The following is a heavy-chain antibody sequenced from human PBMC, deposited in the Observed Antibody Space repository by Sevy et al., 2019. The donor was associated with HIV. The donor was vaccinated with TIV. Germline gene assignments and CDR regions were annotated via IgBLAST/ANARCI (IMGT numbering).Heavy chain of an antibody. Sequence: ASVKVSCKASGYTFTSYGISWVRQAPGQGLEWMGWISAYDGNTNYAQKLQGRVTMTTDTSTSTAYMELRSLESDDTAVYYCARDAFGIVVVPAAILDHYYYYYGMDVWGQGTTVTVSS. CDR3: ARDAFGIVVVPAAILDHYYYYYGMDV. D-gene: IGHD2-2*02. CDR1: GYTFTSYG. V-gene: IGHV1-18*01. J-gene: IGHJ6*02. CDR2: ISAYDGNT.